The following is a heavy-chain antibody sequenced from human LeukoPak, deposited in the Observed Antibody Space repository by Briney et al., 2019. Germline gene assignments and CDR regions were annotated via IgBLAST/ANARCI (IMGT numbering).Heavy chain of an antibody. D-gene: IGHD6-13*01. J-gene: IGHJ2*01. V-gene: IGHV3-9*01. CDR2: VTWSSRSK. Sequence: GRPLRLSCEASGFTLEDYGIHWVRQVPGKGLEWVSGVTWSSRSKKYADSVRGRFSISRDDANNSLFLQMNNLRPEDTALYYCAKDSEARSISWYSHFDLWGRGTLVTVSS. CDR3: AKDSEARSISWYSHFDL. CDR1: GFTLEDYG.